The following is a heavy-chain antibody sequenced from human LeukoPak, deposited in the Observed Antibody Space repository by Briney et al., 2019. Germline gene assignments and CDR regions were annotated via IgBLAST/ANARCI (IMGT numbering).Heavy chain of an antibody. V-gene: IGHV3-33*01. Sequence: QSGRSLRLSCAASGFRFSDCGMVWVRQAPGKGPEWVALIWFDGSNKKYADSVKGRFTISRGNSENTLYLQMNSLRAEDTAVYYCARDFPSGLDYWGQGTLVTVSS. CDR1: GFRFSDCG. CDR3: ARDFPSGLDY. D-gene: IGHD1-14*01. J-gene: IGHJ4*02. CDR2: IWFDGSNK.